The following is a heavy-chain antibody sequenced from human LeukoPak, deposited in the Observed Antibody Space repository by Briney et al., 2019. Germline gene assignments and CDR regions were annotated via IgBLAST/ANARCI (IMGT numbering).Heavy chain of an antibody. D-gene: IGHD3-10*01. CDR1: GGSISSYY. Sequence: SETLSLTCTVSGGSISSYYWSWIRQSPGKGLECIGYIHYTGSTNYNPSLKSRVTISVETSKNQFSLKLKSVAAADTAVYYCARGGYYGSGNDFRFDPWGQGTLVTVSS. V-gene: IGHV4-59*01. J-gene: IGHJ5*02. CDR2: IHYTGST. CDR3: ARGGYYGSGNDFRFDP.